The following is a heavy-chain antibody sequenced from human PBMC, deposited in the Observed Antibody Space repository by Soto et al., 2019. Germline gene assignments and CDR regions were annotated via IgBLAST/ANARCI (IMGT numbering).Heavy chain of an antibody. CDR3: AKDSISYNGIYDAFDV. CDR1: GFTFSNYA. CDR2: IGGGDDI. D-gene: IGHD3-3*02. V-gene: IGHV3-23*01. Sequence: VQLLESGGGLVQPGGSLRLSCEASGFTFSNYAMAWVRQTPGEGPEWVSTIGGGDDIFYAESVQGRFIISRDDSRSTMYLQMDNLRVEDKAIYFCAKDSISYNGIYDAFDVWGQGTVVTVSS. J-gene: IGHJ3*01.